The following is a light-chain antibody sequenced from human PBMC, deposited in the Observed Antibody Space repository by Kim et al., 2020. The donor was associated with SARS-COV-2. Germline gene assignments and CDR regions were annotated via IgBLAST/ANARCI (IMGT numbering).Light chain of an antibody. Sequence: QSVLTQPPSASGTLGQRVIISCSGSSSNIGKRNVNWYHQLPGTAPRLLIYNTNQRPSGVPDRFSGSKSGTSASLAISGLQSEDEADYYCTSWDDSLGCVVFGEGTQLTVL. CDR2: NTN. CDR1: SSNIGKRN. J-gene: IGLJ2*01. CDR3: TSWDDSLGCVV. V-gene: IGLV1-44*01.